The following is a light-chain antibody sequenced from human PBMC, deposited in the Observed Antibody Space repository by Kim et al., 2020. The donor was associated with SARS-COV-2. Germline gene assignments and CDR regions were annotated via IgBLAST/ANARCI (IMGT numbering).Light chain of an antibody. CDR3: NSRGSNDNVL. CDR1: SLRSYY. V-gene: IGLV3-19*01. CDR2: GKN. Sequence: ALGQTVSITCQGDSLRSYYATWYQQKPGQAPIVVIYGKNNRPSGIPDRFSGSSSGDTASLTITGTQAGDEADYYCNSRGSNDNVLFGGGTKVTVL. J-gene: IGLJ2*01.